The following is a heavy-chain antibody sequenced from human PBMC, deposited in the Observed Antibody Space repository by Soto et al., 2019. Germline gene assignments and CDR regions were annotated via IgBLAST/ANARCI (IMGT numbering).Heavy chain of an antibody. CDR2: INAGNGNT. Sequence: GASVKVSCKASGYTFTSYAMHWVRQAPGQRLEWMGWINAGNGNTKYSQKFQGRVTITRDTSASTAYMELSSLRSEDTAVYYCARGPRYYDSSGYYLFDYWGQGALVTVSS. D-gene: IGHD3-22*01. CDR3: ARGPRYYDSSGYYLFDY. CDR1: GYTFTSYA. J-gene: IGHJ4*02. V-gene: IGHV1-3*01.